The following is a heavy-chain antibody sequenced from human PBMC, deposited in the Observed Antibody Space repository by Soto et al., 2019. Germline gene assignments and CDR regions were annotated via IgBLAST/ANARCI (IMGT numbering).Heavy chain of an antibody. D-gene: IGHD2-15*01. J-gene: IGHJ4*02. CDR2: INHSGST. CDR1: GGSFSGYY. Sequence: QVQLQQWGAGLLKPSETLSLTCAVYGGSFSGYYWSWIRQPPGKGLEWIGEINHSGSTNYNPSLKSRVTISVDTSKNQFSLKLSSVTAADTAVYYCARGFFTDNSVVAATPFDYWGQGTLVTVSS. CDR3: ARGFFTDNSVVAATPFDY. V-gene: IGHV4-34*01.